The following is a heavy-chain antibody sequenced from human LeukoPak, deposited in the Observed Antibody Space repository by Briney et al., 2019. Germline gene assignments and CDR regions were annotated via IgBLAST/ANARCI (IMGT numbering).Heavy chain of an antibody. CDR2: IYHSGST. CDR1: GYSISSGYY. CDR3: AREGPHDIVVVPAAIHAFDI. V-gene: IGHV4-38-2*02. Sequence: SETLSLTCAVSGYSISSGYYWGWIRQPPGKGLEWIGSIYHSGSTYYNPSLKSRVTISVDTSKNQFSLKLSSVTAADTAVYCCAREGPHDIVVVPAAIHAFDIWGQGTMVTVSS. D-gene: IGHD2-2*01. J-gene: IGHJ3*02.